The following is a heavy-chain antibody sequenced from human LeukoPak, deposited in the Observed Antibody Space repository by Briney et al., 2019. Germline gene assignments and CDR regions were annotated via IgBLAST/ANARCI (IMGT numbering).Heavy chain of an antibody. CDR2: IYYSGST. J-gene: IGHJ6*02. Sequence: PSETLSLTCTVSGDSISGSTYYWDWVRQPPGKGLEWIGSIYYSGSTYYNPSLKSRVTISVDTSKNQFSLKLSSVTAADTAVYYCARVIVMAPYYYYFMDVWGQGTTVTVSS. V-gene: IGHV4-39*07. CDR3: ARVIVMAPYYYYFMDV. CDR1: GDSISGSTYY. D-gene: IGHD2-21*01.